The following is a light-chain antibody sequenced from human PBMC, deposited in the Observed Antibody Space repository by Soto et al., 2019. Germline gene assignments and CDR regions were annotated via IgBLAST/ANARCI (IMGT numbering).Light chain of an antibody. J-gene: IGLJ1*01. CDR2: EVT. CDR3: SSKRVSSTLFV. CDR1: SSDVGAYNY. Sequence: LTQPASVSGSPGQSITISCTGTSSDVGAYNYVSWYQHHPGKVPKLLSYEVTNQPSGASDRFSGSKSGNSASLTISGLQAEDEDDYYCSSKRVSSTLFVFGTGTKVTVL. V-gene: IGLV2-14*01.